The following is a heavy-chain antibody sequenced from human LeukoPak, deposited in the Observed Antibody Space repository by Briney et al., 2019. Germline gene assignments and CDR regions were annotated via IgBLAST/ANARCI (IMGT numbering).Heavy chain of an antibody. D-gene: IGHD3-3*01. J-gene: IGHJ6*02. CDR1: GGSISTYY. CDR3: ARGYGVVISTPYYYGMDV. V-gene: IGHV4-59*01. Sequence: SETLSLTCTVSGGSISTYYWSWIRQPPGKGLEWLGYIYYTGGTNYNPSLESRVTISVDTPKNQFSLRMTSVTAADTAVYYCARGYGVVISTPYYYGMDVWGQGTTVTVSS. CDR2: IYYTGGT.